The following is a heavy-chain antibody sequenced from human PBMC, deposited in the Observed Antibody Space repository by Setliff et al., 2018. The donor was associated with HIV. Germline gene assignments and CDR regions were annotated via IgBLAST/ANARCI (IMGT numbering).Heavy chain of an antibody. CDR1: GGSINRSNYY. CDR2: ISYTGST. J-gene: IGHJ4*02. Sequence: SETLSLTCTVPGGSINRSNYYWGWIRQPPGKGLEWIGTISYTGSTYYDPSLKSRVTISLDTSNKQFSVRLRSVTAADTATYYCARHRQWHLLPDHWGQGVWVTVSS. D-gene: IGHD6-19*01. V-gene: IGHV4-39*01. CDR3: ARHRQWHLLPDH.